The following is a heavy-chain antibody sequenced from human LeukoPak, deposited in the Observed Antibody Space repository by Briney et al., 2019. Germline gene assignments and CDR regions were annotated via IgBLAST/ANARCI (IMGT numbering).Heavy chain of an antibody. CDR1: GGSISSYY. J-gene: IGHJ5*02. CDR3: ARLISVVGGVSVDAWFDP. D-gene: IGHD3-10*01. CDR2: IYPSGGT. V-gene: IGHV4-4*07. Sequence: KPSETLSLTCSVSGGSISSYYWSWIRQPAGKGLEWIGRIYPSGGTNYNPSLKSRVTMSLDTSKNQFSLKLSSVTAADTAVYYCARLISVVGGVSVDAWFDPWGQGTLVTVSS.